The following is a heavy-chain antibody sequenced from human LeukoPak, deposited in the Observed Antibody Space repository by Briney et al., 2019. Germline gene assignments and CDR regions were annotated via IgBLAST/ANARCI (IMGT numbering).Heavy chain of an antibody. J-gene: IGHJ1*01. CDR1: GFTFSNYA. D-gene: IGHD3-22*01. V-gene: IGHV3-23*01. CDR2: ISSSGTNT. Sequence: GGSLRLSCAASGFTFSNYAITWVRQTPGKGLEWVSTISSSGTNTDYADSVKGRFAISRDNSKNTLYLQMNSLRVEDTAVYYCAKDGHHDSVGFTLQYWGPGTLVLVSS. CDR3: AKDGHHDSVGFTLQY.